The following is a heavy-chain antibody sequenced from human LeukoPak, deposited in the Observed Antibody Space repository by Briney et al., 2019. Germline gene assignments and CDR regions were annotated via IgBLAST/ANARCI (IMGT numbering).Heavy chain of an antibody. J-gene: IGHJ4*02. Sequence: GGSLRLSCAASGFTFSSYSMNWVRQAPGKGLEWVSSISSSSSYIYYADSVKGRFTTSRDNAKNSLYLQMNSLRAEDTAVYYCARGSRDYYDSVPMDYWGQGTLVTVSS. CDR3: ARGSRDYYDSVPMDY. V-gene: IGHV3-21*01. CDR1: GFTFSSYS. D-gene: IGHD3-22*01. CDR2: ISSSSSYI.